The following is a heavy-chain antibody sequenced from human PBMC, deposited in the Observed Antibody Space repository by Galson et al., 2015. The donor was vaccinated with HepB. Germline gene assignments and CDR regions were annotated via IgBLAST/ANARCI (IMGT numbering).Heavy chain of an antibody. D-gene: IGHD5-12*01. CDR1: GFTFSSYA. Sequence: SLRLSCAASGFTFSSYAMHWVRQAPGKGLEWVAVISYDGSNKYYADSVKGRFTISRDNSKNTLYLQMNSLRAEDTAVYYCEIVATLADFDYWGQGTLVTVSS. CDR3: EIVATLADFDY. V-gene: IGHV3-30-3*01. J-gene: IGHJ4*02. CDR2: ISYDGSNK.